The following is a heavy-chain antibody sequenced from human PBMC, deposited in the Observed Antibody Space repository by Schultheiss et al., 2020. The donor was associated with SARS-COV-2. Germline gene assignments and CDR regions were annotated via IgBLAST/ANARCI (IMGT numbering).Heavy chain of an antibody. CDR3: DWIRNYVYPTRDY. CDR1: GYTFTSYG. D-gene: IGHD1-7*01. CDR2: IIPICGTA. Sequence: SVKVSCKASGYTFTSYGISWVRQAPGQGLEWMGGIIPICGTANYAQKFQGRVTITADESTSTAYMVLSSLKSEDTAVYYCDWIRNYVYPTRDYWGQGTLVTGSS. J-gene: IGHJ4*02. V-gene: IGHV1-69*13.